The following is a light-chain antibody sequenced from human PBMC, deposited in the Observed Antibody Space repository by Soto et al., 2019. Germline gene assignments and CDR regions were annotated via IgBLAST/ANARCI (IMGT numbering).Light chain of an antibody. CDR3: AAWDDSLNGVA. CDR2: NNN. V-gene: IGLV1-44*01. Sequence: QSVLTQPPSASGTPGQRVTIACSGSSSNIGSTTVKWYQQLPGTAPKLLIYNNNQRPSGVPDRFSGSKSGTSASLAISGLQSEDEADYYCAAWDDSLNGVAFGGGTQLTVL. J-gene: IGLJ3*02. CDR1: SSNIGSTT.